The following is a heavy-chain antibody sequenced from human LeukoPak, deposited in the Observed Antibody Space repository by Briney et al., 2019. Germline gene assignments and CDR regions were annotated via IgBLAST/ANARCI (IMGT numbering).Heavy chain of an antibody. CDR3: ARAVLRYFDWLLYPRGFDY. CDR2: INHSGST. J-gene: IGHJ4*02. D-gene: IGHD3-9*01. V-gene: IGHV4-34*01. CDR1: GGSFSAYY. Sequence: SETLSLTCAVYGGSFSAYYWSWIRQPPGKGLEWIGEINHSGSTNYNPSLKSRVTISVDTSKNQFSLKLNSVTAADTAVYYCARAVLRYFDWLLYPRGFDYWGQGTLVTVSS.